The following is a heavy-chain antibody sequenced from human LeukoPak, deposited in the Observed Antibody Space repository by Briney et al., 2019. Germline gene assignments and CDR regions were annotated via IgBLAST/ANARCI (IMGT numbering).Heavy chain of an antibody. CDR2: MAHNRGT. Sequence: SETLSLTCAVSGHSISTGYYWGWVRQPPGKGLKWIGIMAHNRGTYYNPSLKSRVTISMDTSKNQLSLRLTSVTAADTAVYYCASYYASGVSAYNYYGMDVWGKGTTVTVSS. V-gene: IGHV4-38-2*01. J-gene: IGHJ6*04. D-gene: IGHD3-10*01. CDR3: ASYYASGVSAYNYYGMDV. CDR1: GHSISTGYY.